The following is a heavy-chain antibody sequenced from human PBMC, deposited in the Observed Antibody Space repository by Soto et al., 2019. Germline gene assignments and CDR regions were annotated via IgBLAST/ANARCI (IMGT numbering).Heavy chain of an antibody. CDR3: ATFRSYYDY. V-gene: IGHV3-15*01. J-gene: IGHJ4*02. CDR2: IKSQGEGGKT. CDR1: GFTFSDAW. Sequence: GGSLRLSCAASGFTFSDAWMTWVLHAPGKGMEWVGRIKSQGEGGKTEYAAPVKGRFTISRDDSENTLYLQMNSLKSEDTAGYYCATFRSYYDYWGPGTLVTVSS.